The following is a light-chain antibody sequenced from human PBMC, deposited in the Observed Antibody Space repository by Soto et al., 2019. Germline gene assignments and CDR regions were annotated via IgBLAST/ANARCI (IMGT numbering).Light chain of an antibody. CDR2: DAS. CDR3: QQYDNLPRT. Sequence: DIQMTQSPSSLSASVGDRVTITWQASQDISNYLNWYQQKPGKAPKLLIYDASNLETGVPSRFSGSGSGTDFTFTISSLQPEDIATYYCQQYDNLPRTFGGGTKVDI. CDR1: QDISNY. J-gene: IGKJ4*01. V-gene: IGKV1-33*01.